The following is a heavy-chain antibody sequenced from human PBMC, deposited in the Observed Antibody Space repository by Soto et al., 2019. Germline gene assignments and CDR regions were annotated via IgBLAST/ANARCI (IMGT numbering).Heavy chain of an antibody. Sequence: GGSLRLSCAASGFTFSSDAMSWVRQAPGKGLEWVSAISGSGGSTYYADSVKGRFTISRDNSKNTLYLQMNSLRAEDTAVYYCARPPYYDFWSGYFYYYYMDVWGKGTTVTVSS. CDR1: GFTFSSDA. CDR2: ISGSGGST. D-gene: IGHD3-3*01. J-gene: IGHJ6*03. V-gene: IGHV3-23*01. CDR3: ARPPYYDFWSGYFYYYYMDV.